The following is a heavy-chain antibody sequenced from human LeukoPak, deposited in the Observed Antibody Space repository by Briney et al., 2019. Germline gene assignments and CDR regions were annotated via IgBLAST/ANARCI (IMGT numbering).Heavy chain of an antibody. CDR2: ISYDGSNK. V-gene: IGHV3-30*04. CDR3: AKDRPDNYGDYYFDY. CDR1: GFTFSSYA. Sequence: GGSLRLSCAASGFTFSSYAMHWIRQTPGKGLEWVAFISYDGSNKNYADSVKGRFTISRDNSKNTLYLQMNSLRAEDTAVYYCAKDRPDNYGDYYFDYWGQGTLVTVSS. J-gene: IGHJ4*02. D-gene: IGHD4-17*01.